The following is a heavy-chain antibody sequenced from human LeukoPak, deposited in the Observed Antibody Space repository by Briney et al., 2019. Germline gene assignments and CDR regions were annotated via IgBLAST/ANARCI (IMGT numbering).Heavy chain of an antibody. CDR1: GYTFTSYG. CDR2: ISAYNGNT. D-gene: IGHD3-22*01. Sequence: GASVKVSCKASGYTFTSYGISWVRQAPGQGLEWMGWISAYNGNTNYAQKLQGRVTMTTDTSTRTAYMELRSLRSDDTAVYYCARDRAIIVVVTASGFDYWGQGTLVTVSS. V-gene: IGHV1-18*01. J-gene: IGHJ4*02. CDR3: ARDRAIIVVVTASGFDY.